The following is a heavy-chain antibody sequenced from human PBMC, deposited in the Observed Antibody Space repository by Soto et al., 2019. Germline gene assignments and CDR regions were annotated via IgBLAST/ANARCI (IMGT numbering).Heavy chain of an antibody. CDR3: ARDLGSGDRGPRRRGAFDI. V-gene: IGHV1-2*02. CDR2: INPNSGGT. CDR1: GGTFSSYA. Sequence: QVQLVQSGAEVKKPGSSVKVSCKASGGTFSSYAISWVRQAPGQGLEWMGWINPNSGGTNYAQKFQGRVTMTRDTSISTAYMELSRLRSDDTAVYYCARDLGSGDRGPRRRGAFDIWGQGTMVTVSS. D-gene: IGHD3-16*01. J-gene: IGHJ3*02.